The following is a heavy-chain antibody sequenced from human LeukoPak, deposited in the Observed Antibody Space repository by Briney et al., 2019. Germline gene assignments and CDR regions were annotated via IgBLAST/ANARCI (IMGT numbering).Heavy chain of an antibody. V-gene: IGHV4-34*01. Sequence: SETLSLTCAVYGGSFSGYYWSWIRQAPGKGLEWIGEINHSGSTSYNPSLKSRVTISVDTSKNQFSLKLSSVTAADTAVYYCAREGPHYDFWSGYYPLDYWGQGTLVTVSS. J-gene: IGHJ4*02. CDR3: AREGPHYDFWSGYYPLDY. CDR2: INHSGST. D-gene: IGHD3-3*01. CDR1: GGSFSGYY.